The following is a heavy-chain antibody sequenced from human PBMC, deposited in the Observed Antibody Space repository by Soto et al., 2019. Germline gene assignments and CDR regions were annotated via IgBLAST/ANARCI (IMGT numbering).Heavy chain of an antibody. D-gene: IGHD3-16*01. CDR1: CGSISSYY. Sequence: SETLSLTCTGSCGSISSYYWSWIRQPPGKGLEWIGYIYYSGSTNYNPSLKSRVTISVDTSKNQFSLKLSSVTAADTAVYYCASGGMGSLYGMDVWGQGTTVTVSS. CDR2: IYYSGST. J-gene: IGHJ6*02. CDR3: ASGGMGSLYGMDV. V-gene: IGHV4-59*01.